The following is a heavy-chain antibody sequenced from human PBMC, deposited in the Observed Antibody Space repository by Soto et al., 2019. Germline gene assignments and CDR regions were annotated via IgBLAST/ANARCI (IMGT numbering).Heavy chain of an antibody. J-gene: IGHJ6*02. CDR1: GFTFSSYA. Sequence: EVQLLESGGGLVQPGGSLRLSCAASGFTFSSYAMSWVRQAPGKGLVWVSAISGSGGSTYYADSVKGRFTISRDNSKNTLYLQMNSLRAEDTAVYYCAKGLGYCSGGSCYPDYYYYGMDVWGQGTTVTVSS. CDR3: AKGLGYCSGGSCYPDYYYYGMDV. D-gene: IGHD2-15*01. V-gene: IGHV3-23*01. CDR2: ISGSGGST.